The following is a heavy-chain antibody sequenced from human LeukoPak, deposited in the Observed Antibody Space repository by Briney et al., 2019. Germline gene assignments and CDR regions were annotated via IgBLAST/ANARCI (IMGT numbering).Heavy chain of an antibody. V-gene: IGHV3-30*18. J-gene: IGHJ4*02. CDR3: AKDFSGSQGY. CDR2: ISYDGSNK. D-gene: IGHD1-26*01. Sequence: GGSLRLSCAASGFTFSSYGMHWVRQAPGKGLEWVAVISYDGSNKYYADSVKGRFTISRDNSKNTLYLQMNSPRAEDTAVYYCAKDFSGSQGYWGQGTLVTVSS. CDR1: GFTFSSYG.